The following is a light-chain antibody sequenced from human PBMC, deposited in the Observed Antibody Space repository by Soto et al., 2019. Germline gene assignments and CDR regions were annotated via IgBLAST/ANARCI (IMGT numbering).Light chain of an antibody. J-gene: IGKJ2*01. Sequence: DIQLTQSPSFLSASVGDRVTITCRASQGINIFLAWFQQKPGKAPNLLIAAASTLQSGVPSRFSGSGSETEFTLTLTSLQPEDSATYYCQQRNSYPRTVGQGTKVDSK. V-gene: IGKV1-9*01. CDR2: AAS. CDR3: QQRNSYPRT. CDR1: QGINIF.